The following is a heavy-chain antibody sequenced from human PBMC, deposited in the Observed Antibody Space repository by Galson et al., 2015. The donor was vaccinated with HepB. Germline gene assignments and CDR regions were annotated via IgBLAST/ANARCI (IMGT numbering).Heavy chain of an antibody. CDR2: ITGKGDST. CDR1: GFAFDSHA. D-gene: IGHD5-18*01. CDR3: TKGYGLFDS. J-gene: IGHJ5*01. Sequence: SLRLSCAASGFAFDSHAMSWVRQAPGRGLEWISCITGKGDSTFYADSVKGRFTISKDNSNKMLYLQMNSLRAEDAGLYFCTKGYGLFDSWGYGILVTVS. V-gene: IGHV3-23*01.